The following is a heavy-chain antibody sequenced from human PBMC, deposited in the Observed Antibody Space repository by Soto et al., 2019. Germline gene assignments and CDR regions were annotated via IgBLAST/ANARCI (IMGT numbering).Heavy chain of an antibody. CDR1: RFTFSNYG. CDR3: GNRYYYDSSGYHPPY. D-gene: IGHD3-22*01. Sequence: GGSLRLSCAASRFTFSNYGMSWVRQAPGKGLEWVSAISTSGDSTFYADSVKGRFTISRENSKNTLYLQMNSLRAEDTAVYYCGNRYYYDSSGYHPPYWGQGTLVTVSS. J-gene: IGHJ4*02. V-gene: IGHV3-23*01. CDR2: ISTSGDST.